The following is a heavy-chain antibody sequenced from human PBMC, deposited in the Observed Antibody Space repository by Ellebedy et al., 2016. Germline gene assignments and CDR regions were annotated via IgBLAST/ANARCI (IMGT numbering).Heavy chain of an antibody. CDR3: AREGWLVPRGMDA. D-gene: IGHD5-12*01. CDR2: LSSGETT. J-gene: IGHJ6*02. CDR1: GGSISSSSYY. V-gene: IGHV4-39*07. Sequence: ESLKISCTASGGSISSSSYYWGWIRQAPGKGLEWIASLSSGETTYYNPSLKSRLTISVDMSKNQFSLSLSSVTAADTAVYYCAREGWLVPRGMDAWGRGTTVTVSS.